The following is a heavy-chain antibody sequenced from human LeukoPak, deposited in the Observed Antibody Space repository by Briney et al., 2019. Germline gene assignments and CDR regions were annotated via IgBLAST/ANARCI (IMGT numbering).Heavy chain of an antibody. CDR1: GYTFTSYD. Sequence: ASVKVSCKASGYTFTSYDINWVRQATGHGLEWMGWMNPNSGNTGYAQKFQGRVTMTRNTSISTAYMELSSLRSEDTAVYYCAREIAAAGFFDYWGQGTLVTVSS. CDR3: AREIAAAGFFDY. CDR2: MNPNSGNT. D-gene: IGHD6-13*01. V-gene: IGHV1-8*01. J-gene: IGHJ4*02.